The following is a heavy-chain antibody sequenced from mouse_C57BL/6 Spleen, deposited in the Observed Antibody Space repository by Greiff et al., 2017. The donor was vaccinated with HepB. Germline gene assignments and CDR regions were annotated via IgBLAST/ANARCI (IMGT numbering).Heavy chain of an antibody. CDR2: INPSSGYT. CDR3: ARPYYGNYDAMDY. J-gene: IGHJ4*01. V-gene: IGHV1-7*01. D-gene: IGHD2-10*01. CDR1: GYTFTSYW. Sequence: VQLQESGAELAKPGASVKLSCKASGYTFTSYWMHWVKQRPGQGLEWIGYINPSSGYTKYNQKFKDKATLTADKSSSTAYMQLSSLTYEDSAVYYCARPYYGNYDAMDYWGQGTSVTVSS.